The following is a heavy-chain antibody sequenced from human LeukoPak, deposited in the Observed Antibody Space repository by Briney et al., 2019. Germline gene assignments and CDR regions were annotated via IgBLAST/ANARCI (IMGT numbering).Heavy chain of an antibody. CDR3: TTGLQLYCSSTSCYTHDAFDI. D-gene: IGHD2-2*02. V-gene: IGHV3-15*01. Sequence: GGSLRLSCAASGFTFSSYSMNWVRQAPGKGLEWVGRIKSKTDGGTTDYAAPVKGRFTISRDDSKNTLYLQMNSLKTEDTAVYYCTTGLQLYCSSTSCYTHDAFDIWGQGTMVTVSS. CDR2: IKSKTDGGTT. CDR1: GFTFSSYS. J-gene: IGHJ3*02.